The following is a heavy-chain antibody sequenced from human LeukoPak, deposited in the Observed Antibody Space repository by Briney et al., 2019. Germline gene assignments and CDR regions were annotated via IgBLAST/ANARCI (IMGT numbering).Heavy chain of an antibody. J-gene: IGHJ4*02. CDR2: ISYDGSNK. Sequence: GGSLRLSCAASGFTFSSYAMHWVRQAPGKGLEWVAVISYDGSNKYYADSVKGRFTISRDNSKNTLYLQMNSLRAEDTAVYYCARSGLAEDDYWGQGTLVTVSS. D-gene: IGHD6-19*01. V-gene: IGHV3-30*04. CDR3: ARSGLAEDDY. CDR1: GFTFSSYA.